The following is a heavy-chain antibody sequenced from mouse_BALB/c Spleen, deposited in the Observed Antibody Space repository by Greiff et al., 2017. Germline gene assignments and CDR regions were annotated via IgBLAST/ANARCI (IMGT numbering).Heavy chain of an antibody. J-gene: IGHJ2*01. CDR1: GYSFTSYW. CDR2: IYPGNSDT. CDR3: ARCDYYGSSFDY. D-gene: IGHD1-1*01. V-gene: IGHV1-5*01. Sequence: VQLQQSGTVLARPGASVKMSCKASGYSFTSYWMHWVKQRPGQGLEWIGAIYPGNSDTSYNQKFKGKAKLTAVTSASTAYMELSSLTNEDSAVYYCARCDYYGSSFDYWGQGTTLTVSS.